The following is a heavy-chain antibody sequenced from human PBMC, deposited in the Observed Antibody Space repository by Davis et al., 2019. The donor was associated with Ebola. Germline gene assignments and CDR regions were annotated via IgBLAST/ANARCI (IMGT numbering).Heavy chain of an antibody. CDR3: ARDGLVYYDILTAQRGELDY. J-gene: IGHJ4*02. Sequence: ASVKVSCKASGYTFTSYAMHWVRQAPGQRLEWMGWINAGNGNTKYSQKLQGRVTMTTDTSTSTAYMELRSLRSDDTAVYYCARDGLVYYDILTAQRGELDYWGQGTLVTVSS. CDR2: INAGNGNT. CDR1: GYTFTSYA. D-gene: IGHD3-9*01. V-gene: IGHV1-3*01.